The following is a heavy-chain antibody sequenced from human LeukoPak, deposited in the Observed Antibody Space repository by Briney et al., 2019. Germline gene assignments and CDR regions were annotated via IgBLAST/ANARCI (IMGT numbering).Heavy chain of an antibody. CDR3: ARGGSNVDY. CDR1: GASTRSST. CDR2: SYYSAST. J-gene: IGHJ4*02. Sequence: PPGTLPPTLPFAGASTRSSTGSWTRQPPGKGLEWIGYSYYSASTNYSPSLTSRVTISVDSSKNQCSLKLSSVTAAGAAVYYCARGGSNVDYWGQGTLVTVSS. V-gene: IGHV4-59*01. D-gene: IGHD1-14*01.